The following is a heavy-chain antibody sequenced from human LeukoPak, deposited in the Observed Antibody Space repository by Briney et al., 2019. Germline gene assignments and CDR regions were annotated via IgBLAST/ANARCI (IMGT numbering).Heavy chain of an antibody. J-gene: IGHJ4*02. D-gene: IGHD5-18*01. Sequence: SVKVSCKASGGTFSSYAISWVRQAPGQGLEWMGGIIPIFGTANYAQKFQGRVTITTGESTSTAYMELSSLRSEDTAVYYCARGPGYSYGRGPFDYWGQGTLVTVSS. CDR2: IIPIFGTA. CDR3: ARGPGYSYGRGPFDY. V-gene: IGHV1-69*05. CDR1: GGTFSSYA.